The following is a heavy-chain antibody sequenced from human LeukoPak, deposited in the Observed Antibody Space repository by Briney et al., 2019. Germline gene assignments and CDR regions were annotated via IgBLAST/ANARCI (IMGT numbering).Heavy chain of an antibody. D-gene: IGHD3-10*01. CDR2: INHSGST. V-gene: IGHV4-34*01. CDR3: ARGGEYGSGSYYKY. Sequence: PSETLSLTCAVYGGSFSGYYWSWIRQPSGKGLEWIGEINHSGSTNYNPSLKSRVTISVDTSKNQFSLKLSSVTAADTAVYYCARGGEYGSGSYYKYWGQGTLITVSS. CDR1: GGSFSGYY. J-gene: IGHJ4*02.